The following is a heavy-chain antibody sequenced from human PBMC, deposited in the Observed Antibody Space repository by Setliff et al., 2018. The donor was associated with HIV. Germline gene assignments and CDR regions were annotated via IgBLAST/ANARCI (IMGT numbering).Heavy chain of an antibody. CDR3: ARHAVPHYYDSSGPS. V-gene: IGHV4-39*07. Sequence: SETLSLTCTVSGGSISSSSYYWGWIRQPPGKGLEWIGNIYSGGTTYYNSSRRSRVTISVDTSKNQFSLRLNSVTAADTAVYYCARHAVPHYYDSSGPSLGPGTLVTVSS. CDR2: IYSGGTT. CDR1: GGSISSSSYY. J-gene: IGHJ5*02. D-gene: IGHD3-22*01.